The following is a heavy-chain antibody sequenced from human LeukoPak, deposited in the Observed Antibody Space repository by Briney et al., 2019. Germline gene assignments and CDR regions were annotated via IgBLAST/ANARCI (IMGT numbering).Heavy chain of an antibody. CDR1: GGSFSGYY. CDR2: INHSGST. D-gene: IGHD3-16*02. Sequence: PSETLSLTCAVYGGSFSGYYWSWIRQPPGKGLEWIGEINHSGSTNYNPSLKSRVTISVDTSKDQFSLKLSSVTAADTAVYYCARGRRFSLRSFDYWGQGTLVTVSS. CDR3: ARGRRFSLRSFDY. V-gene: IGHV4-34*01. J-gene: IGHJ4*02.